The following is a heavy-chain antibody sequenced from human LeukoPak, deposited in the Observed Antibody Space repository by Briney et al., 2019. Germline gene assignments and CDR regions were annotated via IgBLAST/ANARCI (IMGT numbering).Heavy chain of an antibody. CDR2: ISSDGSNK. Sequence: PGGSLRLSCAASGFTFSNYAMHWVRQAPGKGLEWVAVISSDGSNKYNADSVKGRFTISRDNSKNTLYLQMNSLRAEDTAVYYCAELGITMIGGVWGKGTTVTISS. CDR3: AELGITMIGGV. V-gene: IGHV3-30*04. CDR1: GFTFSNYA. J-gene: IGHJ6*04. D-gene: IGHD3-10*02.